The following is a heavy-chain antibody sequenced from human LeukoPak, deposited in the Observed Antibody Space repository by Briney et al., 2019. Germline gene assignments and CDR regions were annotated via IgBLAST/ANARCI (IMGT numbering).Heavy chain of an antibody. J-gene: IGHJ6*03. D-gene: IGHD3-10*01. CDR2: ISGSGDKT. CDR1: GFNNAW. V-gene: IGHV3-23*01. Sequence: PGGSLRLSCAASGFNNAWMSWVRQAPGKGLEWVSAISGSGDKTYYADSVKGRFTISRDNSKNTLYLQMNSLRAEDTAVYYCAKGGRAGGSITLIRGVRNFYYYMDVWGKGTTVTISS. CDR3: AKGGRAGGSITLIRGVRNFYYYMDV.